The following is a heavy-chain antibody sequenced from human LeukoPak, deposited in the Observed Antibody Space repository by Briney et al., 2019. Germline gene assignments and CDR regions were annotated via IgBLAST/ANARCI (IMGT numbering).Heavy chain of an antibody. CDR1: GFTFSSYG. CDR2: IRYDGSNK. J-gene: IGHJ4*02. CDR3: ARDVMRSFDWFFVFDY. V-gene: IGHV3-30*02. D-gene: IGHD3-9*01. Sequence: GGSLRLSCAASGFTFSSYGMHWVRQALGKGLEWVAFIRYDGSNKYYADSVKGRFSISRDNAKNTLYLQMNSLRAEDTAVYYCARDVMRSFDWFFVFDYWGQGTLVTVSS.